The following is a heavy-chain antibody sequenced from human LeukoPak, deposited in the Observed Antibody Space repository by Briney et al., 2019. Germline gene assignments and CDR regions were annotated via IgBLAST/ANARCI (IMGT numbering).Heavy chain of an antibody. V-gene: IGHV1-69*04. CDR2: FIPILGIA. CDR1: GGTFSSYA. Sequence: ASVKVSCKASGGTFSSYAISWVRQAPGQGLEWMGRFIPILGIANYAQKFQGRVTITADKSTSTAYMELSSLRSEDTAVYYCARGDGSGWYLEWGQGTLVTVSS. CDR3: ARGDGSGWYLE. D-gene: IGHD6-19*01. J-gene: IGHJ4*02.